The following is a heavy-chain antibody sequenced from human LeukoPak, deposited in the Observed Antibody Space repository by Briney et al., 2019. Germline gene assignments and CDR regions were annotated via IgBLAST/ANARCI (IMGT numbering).Heavy chain of an antibody. J-gene: IGHJ6*02. D-gene: IGHD2-15*01. V-gene: IGHV5-51*01. CDR3: AGPLYSRTAYYHYGVDV. Sequence: GESLKISCKGSGYNFANYWIAWVRQMPGKGLEWMGIIYSGDSDTRYSPSFQGQVTISADKSISTAYLQWSSLKASDTAMYYCAGPLYSRTAYYHYGVDVWGQGTTVTVSS. CDR1: GYNFANYW. CDR2: IYSGDSDT.